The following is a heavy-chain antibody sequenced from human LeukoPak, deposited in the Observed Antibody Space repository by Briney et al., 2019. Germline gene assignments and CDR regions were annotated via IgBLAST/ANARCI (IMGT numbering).Heavy chain of an antibody. CDR2: FDPEDGET. CDR1: GYTLTELS. Sequence: ASVKVSCKVSGYTLTELSMHWVRQAPGKGLEWMGGFDPEDGETIYAQKFQGRVTMTEDTSTDTAYMELSSLRSEDTAVYCCATQRRLGYCSGGSCCSNWFDPWGQGTLVTVSS. J-gene: IGHJ5*02. D-gene: IGHD2-15*01. V-gene: IGHV1-24*01. CDR3: ATQRRLGYCSGGSCCSNWFDP.